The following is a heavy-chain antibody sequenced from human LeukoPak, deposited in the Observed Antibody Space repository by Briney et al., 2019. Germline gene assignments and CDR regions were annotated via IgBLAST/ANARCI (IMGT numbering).Heavy chain of an antibody. J-gene: IGHJ5*02. CDR1: GFTFITST. V-gene: IGHV1-58*02. D-gene: IGHD2-15*01. Sequence: SVKVSCKGSGFTFITSTIQWVRQARGQRGGWIGLIVVGSGDTNYPQRLQETLTITSTMSTSTAYMQLSNLRSDDPAVYYCAADPSPRMFNHWGQGTLVTVSS. CDR3: AADPSPRMFNH. CDR2: IVVGSGDT.